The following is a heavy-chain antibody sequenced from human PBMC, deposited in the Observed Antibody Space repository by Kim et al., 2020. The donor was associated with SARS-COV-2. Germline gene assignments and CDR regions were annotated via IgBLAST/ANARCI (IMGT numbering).Heavy chain of an antibody. Sequence: GGSLRLSCAASGFTFSSYAMHWVRQAPGKGLEWVAVISYDGSNKYYADSVKGRFTISRDNSKNTLYLQMNSLRAEDTAVYYCARSINGGDSSGCMGWGQGPLVTVSS. D-gene: IGHD6-19*01. CDR2: ISYDGSNK. J-gene: IGHJ4*02. CDR3: ARSINGGDSSGCMG. CDR1: GFTFSSYA. V-gene: IGHV3-30-3*01.